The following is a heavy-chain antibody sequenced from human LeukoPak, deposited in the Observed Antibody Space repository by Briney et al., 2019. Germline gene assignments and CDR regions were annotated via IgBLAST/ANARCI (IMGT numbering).Heavy chain of an antibody. V-gene: IGHV3-7*01. D-gene: IGHD2-15*01. Sequence: PGGSLRLSCAASGFTFSSYWMSWVRQAPGKGLEWVANIKQDGGEKYCVDSVKGRFTISRDNAKNSLYLQMNSLRAEDTAVYYCARGADIVVVVAAQDYWGQGTLVTVSS. CDR2: IKQDGGEK. CDR1: GFTFSSYW. J-gene: IGHJ4*02. CDR3: ARGADIVVVVAAQDY.